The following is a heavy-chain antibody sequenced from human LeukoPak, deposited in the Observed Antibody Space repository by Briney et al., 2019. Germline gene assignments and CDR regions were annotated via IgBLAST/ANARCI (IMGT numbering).Heavy chain of an antibody. Sequence: SETLSLTCTVSGYSISSGYYGAWIRQPPGKGLEWIGSIFHTATTYYNPSLRSRVTISVDTSKNQFSLKLSSVTAADTAVYYCARLFPWFGELLGFDPWGQGTLVTVSS. D-gene: IGHD3-10*01. J-gene: IGHJ5*02. CDR1: GYSISSGYY. CDR2: IFHTATT. CDR3: ARLFPWFGELLGFDP. V-gene: IGHV4-38-2*02.